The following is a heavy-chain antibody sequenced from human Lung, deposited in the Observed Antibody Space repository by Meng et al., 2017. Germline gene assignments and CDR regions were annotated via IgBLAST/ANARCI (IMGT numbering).Heavy chain of an antibody. CDR1: GGSFSDYY. CDR2: INHSGST. Sequence: PPGGAGCLKPSETLSLTCVVSGGSFSDYYWSWIRQPPGKGLEWIGEINHSGSTNYNPSLESRATISVDTSQNNLSLKLSSVTAADSAVYYCARGPTTMAHDFDYWGQGTLVTVSS. J-gene: IGHJ4*02. D-gene: IGHD4-11*01. V-gene: IGHV4-34*01. CDR3: ARGPTTMAHDFDY.